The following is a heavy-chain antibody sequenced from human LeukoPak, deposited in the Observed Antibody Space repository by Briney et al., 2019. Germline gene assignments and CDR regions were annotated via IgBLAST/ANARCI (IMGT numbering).Heavy chain of an antibody. J-gene: IGHJ5*02. V-gene: IGHV4-39*07. D-gene: IGHD3-10*01. Sequence: SETLSLTCTISGGPLSRSTYYWGWIRQPPGKGLEWIGSVYYSGNTYYSPSLKSRVSISVDTSKNQFSLNLNSVTAADTAVYYCARGEFSNFGEGDWFDPWGQGTLVTVSS. CDR2: VYYSGNT. CDR3: ARGEFSNFGEGDWFDP. CDR1: GGPLSRSTYY.